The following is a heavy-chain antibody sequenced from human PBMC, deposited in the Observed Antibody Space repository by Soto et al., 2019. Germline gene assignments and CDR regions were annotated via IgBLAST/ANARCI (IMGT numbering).Heavy chain of an antibody. CDR2: ISGSGGST. CDR3: AKGMYDYGDYFDS. D-gene: IGHD4-17*01. Sequence: EVQLLESGGGLVQPGGSLRLSCAAPWFTFYNYYMNWGRQAPGKGLEWVSGISGSGGSTSYADSFNGRFTISKHNSKNTVYLQMSSLRAEDTAVYYCAKGMYDYGDYFDSWGRGTLVTVSS. CDR1: WFTFYNYY. J-gene: IGHJ4*02. V-gene: IGHV3-23*01.